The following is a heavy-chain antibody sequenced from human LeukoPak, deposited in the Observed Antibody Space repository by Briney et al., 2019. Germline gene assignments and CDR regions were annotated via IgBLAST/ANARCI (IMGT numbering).Heavy chain of an antibody. CDR1: GFTFSTYG. Sequence: GGSLRLSCAVSGFTFSTYGMHWVRQAPGKGLGWVAVISYDGSDKYYADSVKDRFTISRDNSKNTLYLQMNSLRPEDTAVYYCAKVNYYCTSTTCSDFYYYAMDVWGQGTTVTVSS. V-gene: IGHV3-30*18. J-gene: IGHJ6*02. D-gene: IGHD2-2*01. CDR2: ISYDGSDK. CDR3: AKVNYYCTSTTCSDFYYYAMDV.